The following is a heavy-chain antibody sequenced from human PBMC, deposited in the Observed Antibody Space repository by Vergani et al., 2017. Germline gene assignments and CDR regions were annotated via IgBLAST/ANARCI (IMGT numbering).Heavy chain of an antibody. V-gene: IGHV4-59*02. D-gene: IGHD4-17*01. CDR2: VSFRGHT. CDR1: GASVNSYY. J-gene: IGHJ3*02. Sequence: QVKLQESGPGLGKPSETLSLTCTVSGASVNSYYWSWIRQPPGKGLECMGYVSFRGHTLYDPSVKGRMTISLNTSSNQFSLYLTSVTAADTAVYYCARYRGAYYGDLRGAFDIWGQGTMVTVSS. CDR3: ARYRGAYYGDLRGAFDI.